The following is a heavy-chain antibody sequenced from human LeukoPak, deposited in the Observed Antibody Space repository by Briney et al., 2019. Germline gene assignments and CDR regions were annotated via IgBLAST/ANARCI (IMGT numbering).Heavy chain of an antibody. CDR2: ISAYNGNT. J-gene: IGHJ3*02. CDR1: GYTFTSYG. V-gene: IGHV1-18*01. CDR3: ARDPYNYYYDTSGYAFVI. D-gene: IGHD3-22*01. Sequence: VASVKVSCKASGYTFTSYGIRWVRQAPGQELEWMVWISAYNGNTNYAQKLQGRVTMTTDTSTSTAYMELRSLRSDDTAVYYCARDPYNYYYDTSGYAFVIWGQGTMVTVSS.